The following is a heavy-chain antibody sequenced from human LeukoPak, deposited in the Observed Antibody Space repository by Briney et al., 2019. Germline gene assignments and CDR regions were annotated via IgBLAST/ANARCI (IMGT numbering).Heavy chain of an antibody. J-gene: IGHJ4*02. D-gene: IGHD3-22*01. Sequence: GGSLRLSCAASGFTFDDYGMSWVRQAPGKGLEWVSGINWNGGSTGYADSVKGRFTISRDNAKNSLYLQMNSLRAEDTALYYCARVREKYDSSGYYDYWGQGTLVTVSS. CDR3: ARVREKYDSSGYYDY. V-gene: IGHV3-20*04. CDR2: INWNGGST. CDR1: GFTFDDYG.